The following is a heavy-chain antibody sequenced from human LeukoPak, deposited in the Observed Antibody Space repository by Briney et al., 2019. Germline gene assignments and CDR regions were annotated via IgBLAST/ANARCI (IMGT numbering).Heavy chain of an antibody. J-gene: IGHJ4*02. D-gene: IGHD3-10*01. V-gene: IGHV4-61*02. CDR1: GGSISSGSYY. CDR2: IYTSGST. CDR3: ARDQTYSGSGIYTDFDS. Sequence: SQTLSLTCTVSGGSISSGSYYWSWIRQPAGKGLEWIGRIYTSGSTNYNPSLKSRVTISVDPSKNHFSLKLRYVTAADTAVYYCARDQTYSGSGIYTDFDSWGQGILVTLSS.